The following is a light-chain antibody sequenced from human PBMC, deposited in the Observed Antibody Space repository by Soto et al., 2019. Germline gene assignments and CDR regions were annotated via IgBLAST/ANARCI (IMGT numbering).Light chain of an antibody. J-gene: IGKJ5*01. Sequence: ESVLTQSPATLSFSPGERATLSCRASQSVSSYLAWYQQKPGQAPRLLIYDASNRATGIPARFSGSGSGTDFTLTISSLQSADFAVYYCQQYNNWPPITFGQGTRLEIK. CDR2: DAS. V-gene: IGKV3-11*01. CDR3: QQYNNWPPIT. CDR1: QSVSSY.